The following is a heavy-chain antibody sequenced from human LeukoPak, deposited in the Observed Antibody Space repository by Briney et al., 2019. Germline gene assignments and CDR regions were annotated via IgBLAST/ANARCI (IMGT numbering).Heavy chain of an antibody. Sequence: PGGSLRLSCAASGFTFSGSAMCWVRQASGKGLEWVGRIRSKANSYATAYAASVKGRFTICRDDSKTTAYLQMNSLKTEDTAVYYCTYDFWSGNPPRYFDYWGQGTLVTVSS. J-gene: IGHJ4*02. CDR1: GFTFSGSA. D-gene: IGHD3-3*01. V-gene: IGHV3-73*01. CDR3: TYDFWSGNPPRYFDY. CDR2: IRSKANSYAT.